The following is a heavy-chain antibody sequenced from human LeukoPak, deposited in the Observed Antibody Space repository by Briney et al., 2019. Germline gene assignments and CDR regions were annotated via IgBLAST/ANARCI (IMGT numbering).Heavy chain of an antibody. D-gene: IGHD6-13*01. CDR1: GYTFTGYY. V-gene: IGHV1-2*06. J-gene: IGHJ5*02. Sequence: ASVKVSCKASGYTFTGYYMHWVRQAPGQGLEWMGRINPNSGGTNYAQRFQGRVTMPRDTSISTAYMELSRLRSDDTAVYYCARPQSSSSWYNWFDPWGQGTLVTVSS. CDR2: INPNSGGT. CDR3: ARPQSSSSWYNWFDP.